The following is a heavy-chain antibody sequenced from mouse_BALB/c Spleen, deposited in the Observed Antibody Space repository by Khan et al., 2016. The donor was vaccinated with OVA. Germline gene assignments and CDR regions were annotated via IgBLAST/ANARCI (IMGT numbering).Heavy chain of an antibody. V-gene: IGHV9-3*02. Sequence: QIQLVQSGPELKKPGETVKISCKASGYTFTNYGMNWVKQAPGKGLKWMGWINTNTGEPTYAEEFKGRFAFSLETSASTAYLQINNLKNEDMATYFCAKYCGNNYNWFFDVWGAGATVTVSS. CDR2: INTNTGEP. CDR3: AKYCGNNYNWFFDV. J-gene: IGHJ1*01. CDR1: GYTFTNYG. D-gene: IGHD1-1*01.